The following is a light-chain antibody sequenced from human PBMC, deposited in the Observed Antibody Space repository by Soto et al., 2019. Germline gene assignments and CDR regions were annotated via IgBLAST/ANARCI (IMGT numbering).Light chain of an antibody. CDR1: SSNIGSNT. CDR2: SSN. V-gene: IGLV1-44*01. CDR3: AAWDDSLSGYVV. Sequence: QPVLTQPPSASGTPGQRVTISCSGSSSNIGSNTVDWYQQLPGTAPKLLIYSSNQRPSGVPDRFSGSKSGTSASLAISGLQSEDEGDYYCAAWDDSLSGYVVFGGGTKLTVL. J-gene: IGLJ2*01.